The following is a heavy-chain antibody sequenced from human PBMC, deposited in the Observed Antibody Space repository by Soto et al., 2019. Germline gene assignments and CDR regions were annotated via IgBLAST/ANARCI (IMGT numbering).Heavy chain of an antibody. V-gene: IGHV3-48*01. CDR3: ARMTSSLSPGR. J-gene: IGHJ4*02. CDR2: IRSSGSPT. CDR1: GFAFSNYS. D-gene: IGHD2-2*01. Sequence: GGSLRLSCVASGFAFSNYSMNWVRQAPGKGLEWVSYIRSSGSPTYYAGSVKGRFTISRDNAKRSLYLQMNSLRAEDTAVYFCARMTSSLSPGRWGQGTLVTVSS.